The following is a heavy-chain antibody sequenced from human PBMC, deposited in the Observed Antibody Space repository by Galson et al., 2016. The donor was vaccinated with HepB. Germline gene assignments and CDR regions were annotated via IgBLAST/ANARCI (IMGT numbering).Heavy chain of an antibody. CDR1: GYTFLGYG. Sequence: SVKVSCKASGYTFLGYGLSWVRQAPGQGLEWMGWISAYKGDTRYAQKFQGRVTMTTDTSTNTVFMELRSLRSDDAALYYCASDESPSRLPFLFWGQGTLVIVSS. J-gene: IGHJ4*02. V-gene: IGHV1-18*01. CDR3: ASDESPSRLPFLF. D-gene: IGHD2/OR15-2a*01. CDR2: ISAYKGDT.